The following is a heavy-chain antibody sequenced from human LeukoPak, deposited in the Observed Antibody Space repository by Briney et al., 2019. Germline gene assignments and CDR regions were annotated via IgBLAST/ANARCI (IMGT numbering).Heavy chain of an antibody. CDR1: GYTFTSYA. Sequence: GASVKVSCKASGYTFTSYAMNWVRQAPGQGLEWMGWINTNTGNPTYAQGFTGRFVFSLDTSVSTAYLQISSLKAEDTAVYYCARDGGEWQNYYYYMDVWAKGPRSPSP. D-gene: IGHD3-10*01. V-gene: IGHV7-4-1*02. J-gene: IGHJ6*03. CDR3: ARDGGEWQNYYYYMDV. CDR2: INTNTGNP.